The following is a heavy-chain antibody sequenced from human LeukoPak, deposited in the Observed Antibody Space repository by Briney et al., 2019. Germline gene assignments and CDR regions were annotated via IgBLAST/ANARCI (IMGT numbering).Heavy chain of an antibody. V-gene: IGHV3-7*01. Sequence: PGGSLRLPCVASGFTFSNSWMAWLRQAPGKGLEWVANIKQEGETKHYADPLRGRFTISRENPKNSLYLQMNSLRSDDTALYYCARDTVGSLDYWGQGIVVTVAS. CDR3: ARDTVGSLDY. CDR2: IKQEGETK. D-gene: IGHD2-8*02. CDR1: GFTFSNSW. J-gene: IGHJ4*02.